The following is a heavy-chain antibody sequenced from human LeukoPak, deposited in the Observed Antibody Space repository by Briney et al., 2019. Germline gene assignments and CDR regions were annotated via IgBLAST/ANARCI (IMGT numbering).Heavy chain of an antibody. CDR1: GFTFSSYS. J-gene: IGHJ6*03. V-gene: IGHV3-48*01. CDR3: ARDRSYGGGYYYYYMDV. Sequence: GGSLRLSCAASGFTFSSYSMNWVRQAPGKGLEWVSYISSSSGTIYYADSVKGRFTISRDNAKNSLYLQMNSLRAEDTAVYYCARDRSYGGGYYYYYMDVWGKGTTVTVSS. CDR2: ISSSSGTI. D-gene: IGHD1-26*01.